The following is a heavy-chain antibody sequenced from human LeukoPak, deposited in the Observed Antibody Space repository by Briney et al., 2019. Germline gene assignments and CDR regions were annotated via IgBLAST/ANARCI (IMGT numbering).Heavy chain of an antibody. Sequence: SSETLSLTCTVSGGSISSSSYYWGWIRQPPGKGLEWIGGIYYSGSTYYNPSLKSRVTISVDTSKNQFSLKLSSVTAADTAVYYCAKEYSSSSVSFDYWGQGTLVTVSS. D-gene: IGHD6-6*01. CDR1: GGSISSSSYY. V-gene: IGHV4-39*07. J-gene: IGHJ4*02. CDR2: IYYSGST. CDR3: AKEYSSSSVSFDY.